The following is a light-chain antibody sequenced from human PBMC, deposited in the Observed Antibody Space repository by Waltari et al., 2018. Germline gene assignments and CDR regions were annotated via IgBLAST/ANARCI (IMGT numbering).Light chain of an antibody. CDR1: TSDVGSYNL. CDR3: CSYAGYSMWV. V-gene: IGLV2-23*01. CDR2: EGS. J-gene: IGLJ3*02. Sequence: QSALTQPASVSGSPRQSITISCTGTTSDVGSYNLVSWYQQHPGKAPKLIIYEGSKRPSGVSNHFSGSKSGNTASLTISGLQADDEADYYCCSYAGYSMWVFGGGTKLTVL.